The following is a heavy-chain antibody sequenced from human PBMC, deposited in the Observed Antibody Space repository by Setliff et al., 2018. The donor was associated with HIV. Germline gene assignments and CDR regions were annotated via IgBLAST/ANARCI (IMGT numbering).Heavy chain of an antibody. J-gene: IGHJ4*02. CDR3: ARDSFGSGSYVYYFEY. CDR1: GFIFNTYG. D-gene: IGHD3-10*01. CDR2: MWYDGSDT. Sequence: HPGGSLRLSCVASGFIFNTYGMHWVRQTPGKGLEWVAVMWYDGSDTYYADSVKGRFTISRDNSKNTVYLQMNRLRVDDTAVYYCARDSFGSGSYVYYFEYWGQGTLVTVSS. V-gene: IGHV3-33*01.